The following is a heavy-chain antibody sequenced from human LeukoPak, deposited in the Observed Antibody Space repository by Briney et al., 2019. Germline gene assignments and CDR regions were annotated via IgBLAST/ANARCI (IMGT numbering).Heavy chain of an antibody. J-gene: IGHJ4*02. D-gene: IGHD6-19*01. V-gene: IGHV4-4*08. CDR3: ASGAGWLIDH. CDR2: IDNSGST. CDR1: GGHIDSFF. Sequence: SETLSLTCTVSGGHIDSFFWNWIRQPPGKGLEWIGYIDNSGSTKYSPSLKSRITMSRDTSKKQFSLKLTSVTAADTAMYYCASGAGWLIDHWGQGTLVSVSS.